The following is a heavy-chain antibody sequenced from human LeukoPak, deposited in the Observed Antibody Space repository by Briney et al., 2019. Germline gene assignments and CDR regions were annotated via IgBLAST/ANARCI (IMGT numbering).Heavy chain of an antibody. CDR3: ARARMELLYDFDY. CDR1: GFTFSSYA. D-gene: IGHD1-26*01. J-gene: IGHJ4*02. V-gene: IGHV3-74*01. CDR2: INSDGSSA. Sequence: PGGSLRLSCAASGFTFSSYAMSWVRQAPGKGLVWVSRINSDGSSAIYADSVKGRFTISRDNAKNTLYLQMNSLRAEDTAVYYCARARMELLYDFDYWGQGTLVTVSS.